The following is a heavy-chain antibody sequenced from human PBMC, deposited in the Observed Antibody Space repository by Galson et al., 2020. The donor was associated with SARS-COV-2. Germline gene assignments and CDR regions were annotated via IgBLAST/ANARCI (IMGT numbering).Heavy chain of an antibody. Sequence: GESLKISCAASGFTFSSYGMHWVRQAPGKGLEWVAVISYDGSNKYYADSVKGRFTISRDNSKNTLYLQMNSLRAEDTTVYYCASGGSYYGVEYYFDYWGQGTLVTVSS. CDR3: ASGGSYYGVEYYFDY. D-gene: IGHD1-26*01. CDR1: GFTFSSYG. CDR2: ISYDGSNK. V-gene: IGHV3-30*03. J-gene: IGHJ4*02.